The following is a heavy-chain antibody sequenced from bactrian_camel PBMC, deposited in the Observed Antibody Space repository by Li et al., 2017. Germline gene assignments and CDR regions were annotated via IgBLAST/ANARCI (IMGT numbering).Heavy chain of an antibody. CDR1: GNTIGWQFDC. V-gene: IGHV3S53*01. Sequence: HVQLVESGGGSVQAGGSLRLSCVATGNTIGWQFDCMAWFRQAPGKAREGVAAIVSGGGQRYADSVKGRFTISRDNSKNAVYLEMTNLKPEDTAVYYCVADQDPFGRRAADDVCAAPPAYRYSGQGTQV. CDR3: VADQDPFGRRAADDVCAAPPAYRY. CDR2: IVSGGGQ. J-gene: IGHJ4*01. D-gene: IGHD2*01.